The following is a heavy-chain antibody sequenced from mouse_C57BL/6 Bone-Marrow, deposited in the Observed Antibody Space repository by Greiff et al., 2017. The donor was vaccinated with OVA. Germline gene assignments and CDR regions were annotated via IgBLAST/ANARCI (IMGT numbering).Heavy chain of an antibody. Sequence: QVQLQQSGAELARPGASVKLSCKASGYTFTSYGISWVKQRTGQGLEWIGEIYPRSGNTYYNEKFKGKATLTADKSSSTAYMELRSLTSEDSAVLVCARRCYYGTADWGKGTSVTVSS. D-gene: IGHD1-1*01. CDR1: GYTFTSYG. V-gene: IGHV1-81*01. CDR3: ARRCYYGTAD. J-gene: IGHJ4*01. CDR2: IYPRSGNT.